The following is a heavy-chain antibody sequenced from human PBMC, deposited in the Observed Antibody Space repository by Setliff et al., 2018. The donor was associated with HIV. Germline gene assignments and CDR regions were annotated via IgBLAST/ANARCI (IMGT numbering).Heavy chain of an antibody. CDR3: AKDRRDGYNSDYFDY. Sequence: LRLSCAASGFTFDDYAMHWVRQAPGKGLEWVSGISWNSGSIAYADSVKGRFTISRDNAENSLYLQMYSLRAEDTALYYCAKDRRDGYNSDYFDYWGQGTLVTVSS. CDR2: ISWNSGSI. J-gene: IGHJ4*02. D-gene: IGHD5-12*01. CDR1: GFTFDDYA. V-gene: IGHV3-9*01.